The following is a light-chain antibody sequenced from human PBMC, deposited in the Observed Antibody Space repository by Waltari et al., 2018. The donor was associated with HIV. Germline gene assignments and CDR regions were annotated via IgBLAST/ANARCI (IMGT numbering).Light chain of an antibody. CDR1: SSDLGRSNY. Sequence: QSALTQPRSVSGSPGQSVTISCPGVSSDLGRSNYVSWYQQDPGKAPKLMLFDVNKRPSGVPARFSGSKSGNTASLTISGLQAEDEADYYCCSNAGSHVVFGGGTKVTVL. CDR3: CSNAGSHVV. V-gene: IGLV2-11*01. CDR2: DVN. J-gene: IGLJ2*01.